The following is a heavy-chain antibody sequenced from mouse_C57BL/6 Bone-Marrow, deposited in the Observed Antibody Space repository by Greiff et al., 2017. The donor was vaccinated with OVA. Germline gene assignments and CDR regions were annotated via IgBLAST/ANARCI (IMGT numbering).Heavy chain of an antibody. J-gene: IGHJ1*03. Sequence: EVKLMESGGGLVKPGGSLKLSCAASGFTFSSYTMSWVRQTPEKRLEWVATISGGGGNTYYPDSVKGRFTISRDNAKNTLYLQMISLRSEDTALYYCARHRGWLLRYFDVWGTGTTVTVSS. CDR1: GFTFSSYT. V-gene: IGHV5-9*01. D-gene: IGHD2-3*01. CDR3: ARHRGWLLRYFDV. CDR2: ISGGGGNT.